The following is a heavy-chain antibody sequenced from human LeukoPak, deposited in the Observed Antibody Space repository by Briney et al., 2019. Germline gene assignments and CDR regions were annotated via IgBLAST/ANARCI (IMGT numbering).Heavy chain of an antibody. D-gene: IGHD5-18*01. CDR3: ARVQIGYSYGLFDY. V-gene: IGHV4-38-2*01. Sequence: PSETLSLTCAVSGDSISSDFYWAWIRQPPGKGLEWIGSFYSGGSTYYNPSLKSRVTISVDTSKKQFSLKLSSVTAADTAVYYCARVQIGYSYGLFDYWGQGTLVTVSS. CDR2: FYSGGST. CDR1: GDSISSDFY. J-gene: IGHJ4*02.